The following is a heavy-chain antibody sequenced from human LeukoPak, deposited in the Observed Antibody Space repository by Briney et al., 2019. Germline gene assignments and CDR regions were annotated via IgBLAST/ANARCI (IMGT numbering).Heavy chain of an antibody. CDR2: MNPNSGNT. CDR1: GYTFTSYD. V-gene: IGHV1-8*01. D-gene: IGHD3-16*01. CDR3: ARGSWGDWYFDL. Sequence: ASVKVSCKASGYTFTSYDINWVRQATGQGLEWMGWMNPNSGNTGYAQKFQGRVTMTRNTSISTAYMELSSLRSEDTAVYYCARGSWGDWYFDLWGRGTLVTVSS. J-gene: IGHJ2*01.